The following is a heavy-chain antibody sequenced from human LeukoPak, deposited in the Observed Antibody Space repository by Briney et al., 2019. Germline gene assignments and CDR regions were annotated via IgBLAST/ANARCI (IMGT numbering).Heavy chain of an antibody. V-gene: IGHV4-38-2*02. J-gene: IGHJ4*02. Sequence: SETLSLTCTVSGYSISSGYYWGWIRQPPGKGLEWIGSIYHSGSTYYNPSLKSRVTISVDTSKNQFSLKLSSVTAADTAVYYCATLFGTYDFWSGYQYYFDYWGQGTLVTVSS. CDR1: GYSISSGYY. D-gene: IGHD3-3*01. CDR2: IYHSGST. CDR3: ATLFGTYDFWSGYQYYFDY.